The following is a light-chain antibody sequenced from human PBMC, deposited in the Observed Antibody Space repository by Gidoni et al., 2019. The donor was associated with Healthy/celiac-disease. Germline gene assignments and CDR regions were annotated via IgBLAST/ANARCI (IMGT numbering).Light chain of an antibody. J-gene: IGLJ1*01. CDR3: GTWDSSLSAGL. CDR2: DNN. CDR1: SSNIGNNY. Sequence: QSVLTQPPSVSPAPGQKVTISCSGSSSNIGNNYVSWYQQLPGTAPKLLIYDNNKRPSGIPDRFSGSKSGTSATLGITGLQTGDEADYYCGTWDSSLSAGLFGTGTKVTVL. V-gene: IGLV1-51*01.